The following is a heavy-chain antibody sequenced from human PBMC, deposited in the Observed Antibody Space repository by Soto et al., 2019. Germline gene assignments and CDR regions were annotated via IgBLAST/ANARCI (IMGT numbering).Heavy chain of an antibody. V-gene: IGHV1-46*01. Sequence: ASVKVSCKASGYTFTSYYMHWVRQAPGQGLEWMGIINPSGGSTSYAQKFQGRVTMTRDTPTSTVYMELSSLRSEDTAVYYCASGGSSGWYFQHWGQGTPVTVSS. CDR3: ASGGSSGWYFQH. CDR2: INPSGGST. J-gene: IGHJ1*01. D-gene: IGHD6-19*01. CDR1: GYTFTSYY.